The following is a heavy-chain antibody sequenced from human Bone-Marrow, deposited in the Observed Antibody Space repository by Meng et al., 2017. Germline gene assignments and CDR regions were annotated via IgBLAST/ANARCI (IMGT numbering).Heavy chain of an antibody. CDR3: VDSNFDY. Sequence: EEQLLQSGGGLLPPGGSLRLSCAASGFSFSTYWMHWLRHAPGKGLVWVSRINSDGSSTTYADSVKGRFTISRDNAKNTLYLQMNSLRAEDTAIYYCVDSNFDYWGQGTLVTVSS. CDR2: INSDGSST. CDR1: GFSFSTYW. D-gene: IGHD4-11*01. V-gene: IGHV3-74*01. J-gene: IGHJ4*02.